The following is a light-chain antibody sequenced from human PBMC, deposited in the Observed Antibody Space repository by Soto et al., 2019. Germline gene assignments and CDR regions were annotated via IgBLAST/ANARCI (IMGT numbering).Light chain of an antibody. CDR3: SSYSGSSTQVI. V-gene: IGLV2-14*01. J-gene: IGLJ2*01. CDR2: EVS. Sequence: QSALTQPASVSGSPGQSITISCTGSSSDVGAYNYVSWYQQYPGKAPKVMIYEVSHRPSGVSNRFSGSKSGNTASLTISGLQAEDEADYYCSSYSGSSTQVIFGGGTQLTVL. CDR1: SSDVGAYNY.